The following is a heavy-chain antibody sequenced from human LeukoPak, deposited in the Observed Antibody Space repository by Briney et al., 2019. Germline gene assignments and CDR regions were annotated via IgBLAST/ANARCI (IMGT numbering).Heavy chain of an antibody. J-gene: IGHJ4*02. CDR2: INWNGGST. Sequence: GGSLRLSCAASGFTFDDYGMSWVRQAPGKGLEWVSGINWNGGSTGYADSVKGRFTISRDNAKNSLYLQMNSLRAEDTALYYCARVRDCSGGSCYSKDYYFDYWGQGTLVTVSS. D-gene: IGHD2-15*01. CDR3: ARVRDCSGGSCYSKDYYFDY. CDR1: GFTFDDYG. V-gene: IGHV3-20*04.